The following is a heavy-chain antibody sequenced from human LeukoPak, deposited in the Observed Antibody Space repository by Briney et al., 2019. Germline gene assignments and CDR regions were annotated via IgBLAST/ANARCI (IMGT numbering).Heavy chain of an antibody. CDR1: DYSISSAYY. J-gene: IGHJ4*02. CDR2: IYHSGST. V-gene: IGHV4-38-2*01. D-gene: IGHD5-18*01. CDR3: AGNVDTAMVTFDS. Sequence: PSEALSLTCAVSDYSISSAYYWGWIRQPPGKGLEWIGSIYHSGSTYYNPSLKSRVTISVDTSKNQFSLKATSVTAADTAVYYCAGNVDTAMVTFDSWGQGTLVTVSS.